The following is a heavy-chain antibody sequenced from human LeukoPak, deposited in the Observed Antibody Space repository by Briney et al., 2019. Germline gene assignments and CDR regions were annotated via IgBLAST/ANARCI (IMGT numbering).Heavy chain of an antibody. J-gene: IGHJ4*02. CDR1: GGTFSSYA. CDR3: ARRREEGQAQYYYDSSGYYGGLVDY. V-gene: IGHV5-51*01. Sequence: ASVKISCKASGGTFSSYAISWVRQMPGKGLEWMGIIYPGDSDTRYSPSFQGQVTISADKSISTAYLQWSSLKASDTAMYYCARRREEGQAQYYYDSSGYYGGLVDYWGQGTLVTVSS. D-gene: IGHD3-22*01. CDR2: IYPGDSDT.